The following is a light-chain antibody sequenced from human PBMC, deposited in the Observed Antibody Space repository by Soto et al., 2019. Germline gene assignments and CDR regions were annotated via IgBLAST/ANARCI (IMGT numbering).Light chain of an antibody. Sequence: QSALTQPASVSGSPGQSITISCTGTSSDVGGYNFVSWYQQHPGKAPKLMIFEVSDRHSGVSTRFSGSKSANTASLTISGLQAEDEADYYCSSFSGSRTGVFGGGTKLTVL. CDR2: EVS. CDR3: SSFSGSRTGV. CDR1: SSDVGGYNF. V-gene: IGLV2-14*01. J-gene: IGLJ3*02.